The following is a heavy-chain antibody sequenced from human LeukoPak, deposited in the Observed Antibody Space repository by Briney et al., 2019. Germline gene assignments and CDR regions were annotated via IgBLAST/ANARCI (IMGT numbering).Heavy chain of an antibody. J-gene: IGHJ4*02. CDR2: INPNGGGT. Sequence: ASVKVSCKASGYTFTDYYMHWVRRAPGQGLEWMGWINPNGGGTNYAQQFQGRVTMTRDTSFNTGYMEVSSLRSDDTAVYYCARRYHYDTSAYYYGFNHWGQGTLVTVSS. V-gene: IGHV1-2*02. CDR3: ARRYHYDTSAYYYGFNH. D-gene: IGHD3-22*01. CDR1: GYTFTDYY.